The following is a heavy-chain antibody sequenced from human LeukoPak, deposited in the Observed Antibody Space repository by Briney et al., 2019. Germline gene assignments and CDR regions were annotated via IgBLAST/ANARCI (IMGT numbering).Heavy chain of an antibody. D-gene: IGHD3-22*01. J-gene: IGHJ4*02. CDR3: ARDKYYYDSSGYYIDY. V-gene: IGHV4-61*08. CDR1: GGSISSGDYY. Sequence: SETLSLTCTVSGGSISSGDYYWRWIRQPPGKGLEWIGYIYTSGSTNYNPSLKSRVTISVDTSKNQFSLKLSSVTAADTAVYYCARDKYYYDSSGYYIDYWGQGTLVTVSS. CDR2: IYTSGST.